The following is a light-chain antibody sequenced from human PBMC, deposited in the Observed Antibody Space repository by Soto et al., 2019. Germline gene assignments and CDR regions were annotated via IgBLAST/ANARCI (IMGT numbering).Light chain of an antibody. CDR2: DAS. V-gene: IGKV3-11*01. CDR3: QQYYTWPT. Sequence: EIVLTQSPATLSLSPGESATLSCRATRSVSSYLAWYQQKPGQAPRLLIYDASSRPTDIPARFSGSGSGTDFTLTISSLEPEDFAIYYCQQYYTWPTFGQGTRLEI. J-gene: IGKJ5*01. CDR1: RSVSSY.